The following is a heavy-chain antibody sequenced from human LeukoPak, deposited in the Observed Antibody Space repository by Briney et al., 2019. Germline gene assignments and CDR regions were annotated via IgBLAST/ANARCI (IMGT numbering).Heavy chain of an antibody. Sequence: ASVKVSCKTSGGTFSSYTISWVRQAPGQGLEWMGGIIPIFGTAKYAQNFQGRVSIAADRSTSTAYMELSSLRSEDTAVYYCARLYTHYDSSGYYYEDYWGQGTLVTVSS. J-gene: IGHJ4*02. CDR3: ARLYTHYDSSGYYYEDY. V-gene: IGHV1-69*06. CDR1: GGTFSSYT. D-gene: IGHD3-22*01. CDR2: IIPIFGTA.